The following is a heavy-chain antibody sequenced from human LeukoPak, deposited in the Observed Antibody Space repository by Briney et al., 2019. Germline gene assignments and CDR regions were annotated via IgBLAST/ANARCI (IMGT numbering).Heavy chain of an antibody. D-gene: IGHD3-3*01. Sequence: GGSLRLSCAASGFTFSSYWMSWVRQAPGKGLEWVANIKQDGSEKYYVDSVKGRFTISRDNAKNSLYLQRNSLRAEDTAVYYCARRFYDFWSGYYGLDYWGQGTLVTVSS. CDR2: IKQDGSEK. CDR1: GFTFSSYW. J-gene: IGHJ4*02. V-gene: IGHV3-7*01. CDR3: ARRFYDFWSGYYGLDY.